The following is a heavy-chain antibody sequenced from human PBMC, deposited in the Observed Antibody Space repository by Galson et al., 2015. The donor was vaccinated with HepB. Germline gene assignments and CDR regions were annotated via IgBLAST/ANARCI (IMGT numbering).Heavy chain of an antibody. J-gene: IGHJ4*02. CDR2: INKDGNGE. Sequence: SLRLSCATSGLTFSDYWMSWVRQTPGKGLEWVANINKDGNGEYYVDSVKGRFTISRDNAKTSLYLQMNSLRVEDTAVYSCVTDYIGFWGQGTVVTVS. V-gene: IGHV3-7*01. CDR3: VTDYIGF. CDR1: GLTFSDYW.